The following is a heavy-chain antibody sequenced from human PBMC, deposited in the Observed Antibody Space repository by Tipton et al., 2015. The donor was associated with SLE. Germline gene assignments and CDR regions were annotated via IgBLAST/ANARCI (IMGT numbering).Heavy chain of an antibody. CDR3: ARVGRLHLGELSPPFDY. CDR1: GASVRSTSYH. Sequence: TLSLTCFVSGASVRSTSYHWGWIRQPPGKGLEWIGNIYYDGTAYSTPSLESRVSISVDTSKNQVSLRLTSVTAADTAVYYCARVGRLHLGELSPPFDYWGQGTLVTVSS. CDR2: IYYDGTA. J-gene: IGHJ4*02. D-gene: IGHD3-16*02. V-gene: IGHV4-39*07.